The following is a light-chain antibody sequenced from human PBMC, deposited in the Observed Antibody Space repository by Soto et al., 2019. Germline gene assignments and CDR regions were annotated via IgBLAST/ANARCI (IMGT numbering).Light chain of an antibody. J-gene: IGKJ5*01. CDR1: QSIRND. Sequence: LRVTQATTSLSAPVHDKVTLPCRASQSIRNDLGWYQQKPGKAPKLLIYATSTLQSGVPSRFSGSGSGTKFTLTISSLQPEDFATYYCLHETNFPLTFGEGTRLEIK. V-gene: IGKV1-17*01. CDR2: ATS. CDR3: LHETNFPLT.